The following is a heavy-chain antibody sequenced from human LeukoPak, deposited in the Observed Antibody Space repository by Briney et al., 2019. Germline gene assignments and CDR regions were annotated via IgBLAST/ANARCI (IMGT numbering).Heavy chain of an antibody. CDR1: GFTFSSYA. D-gene: IGHD2-21*02. J-gene: IGHJ4*02. V-gene: IGHV3-53*01. Sequence: GGSLRLSCAASGFTFSSYAMSWVRQAPGKGLEWVSVIYSGGSTYYADSVKGRFTISRDNSKNTLYLQMNSLRAEDTAVYYCARDGLYCGGDCYRYFDYWGQGTLVTVSS. CDR2: IYSGGST. CDR3: ARDGLYCGGDCYRYFDY.